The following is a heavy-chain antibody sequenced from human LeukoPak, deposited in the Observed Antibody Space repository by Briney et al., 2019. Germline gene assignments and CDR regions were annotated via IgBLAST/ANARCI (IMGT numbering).Heavy chain of an antibody. V-gene: IGHV3-33*01. D-gene: IGHD2-15*01. CDR2: IWYDGSIQ. CDR1: GFTFGSYG. Sequence: GRSLRLSCAASGFTFGSYGMHWVRQAPGKGLEWVAAIWYDGSIQYYADSVKGRFTISRDNSKNTLYLQMDSLRAEDTAVYYCARAGYCSGGSCYGSDYWGQGTLVSVSS. CDR3: ARAGYCSGGSCYGSDY. J-gene: IGHJ4*02.